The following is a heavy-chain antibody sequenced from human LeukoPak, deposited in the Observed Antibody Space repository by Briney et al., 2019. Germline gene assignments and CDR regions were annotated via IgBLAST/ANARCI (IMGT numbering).Heavy chain of an antibody. D-gene: IGHD3-22*01. CDR2: ISAYNGNT. Sequence: ASVKVSCKASGYTFTSYGISWVRQAPGQGLEWMGWISAYNGNTNYAQKLKGRVTIPTDTSTSTAYMELRSLRSDDTAVYYCARDKVSTYYYDISGYYYDYWGQGTLVTVSS. CDR3: ARDKVSTYYYDISGYYYDY. V-gene: IGHV1-18*01. CDR1: GYTFTSYG. J-gene: IGHJ4*02.